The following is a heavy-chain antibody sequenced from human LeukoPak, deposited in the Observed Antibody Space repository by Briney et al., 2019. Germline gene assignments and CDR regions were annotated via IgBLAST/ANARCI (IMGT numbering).Heavy chain of an antibody. Sequence: GGSLRLSCAASGFTFSSYWMSWVRQAPGKGLEWVANIKQDGSEKYYVDSVKGRFTISRDNSRNTLYLQMNNLSAEDTAVYYCARASGSGSLPGYFDLWGRGTLVTVSS. CDR2: IKQDGSEK. J-gene: IGHJ2*01. V-gene: IGHV3-7*01. D-gene: IGHD3-10*01. CDR3: ARASGSGSLPGYFDL. CDR1: GFTFSSYW.